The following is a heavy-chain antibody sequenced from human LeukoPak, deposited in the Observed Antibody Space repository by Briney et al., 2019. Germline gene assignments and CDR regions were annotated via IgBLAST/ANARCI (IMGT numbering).Heavy chain of an antibody. J-gene: IGHJ3*02. Sequence: GGSLRLSCAASGFTFSSYQTNWVRQAPGKGLVWVSYISSSGSTIYYADSVKGRFTISRDNAKNSLYLQMNSLRAEDTALYHCAKAYSSDWLDAFDIWGQGTRVTVS. CDR1: GFTFSSYQ. CDR2: ISSSGSTI. D-gene: IGHD6-19*01. V-gene: IGHV3-48*03. CDR3: AKAYSSDWLDAFDI.